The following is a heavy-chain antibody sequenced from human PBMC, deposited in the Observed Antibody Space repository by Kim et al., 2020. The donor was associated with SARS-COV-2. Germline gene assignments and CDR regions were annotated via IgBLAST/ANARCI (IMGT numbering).Heavy chain of an antibody. CDR3: ASSRTPYGPMITFGGVIDYGMDV. V-gene: IGHV3-72*01. J-gene: IGHJ6*02. Sequence: GGSLRLSCAASGFTFSDHYMDWVRQAPGKGLEWVGRTRNKANSYTTEYAASVKGRFTISRDDSKNSLYLQMNSLKTEDTAVYYCASSRTPYGPMITFGGVIDYGMDVWGQGTTVTVSS. CDR2: TRNKANSYTT. CDR1: GFTFSDHY. D-gene: IGHD3-16*02.